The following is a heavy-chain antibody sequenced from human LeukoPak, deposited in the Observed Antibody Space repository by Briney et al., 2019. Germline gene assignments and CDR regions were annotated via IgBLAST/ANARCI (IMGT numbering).Heavy chain of an antibody. CDR1: GGSISSGGYY. V-gene: IGHV4-30-2*01. J-gene: IGHJ4*02. Sequence: PSETLSLTCTVSGGSISSGGYYWSWIRQPPGKGLEWIGYIYHSGSTYYNPSLKSRVTISVGRSKNQFSLKLSSVTAADTAVYYCARDVAGTTGVDYWGQGTLVTVSS. D-gene: IGHD1-7*01. CDR2: IYHSGST. CDR3: ARDVAGTTGVDY.